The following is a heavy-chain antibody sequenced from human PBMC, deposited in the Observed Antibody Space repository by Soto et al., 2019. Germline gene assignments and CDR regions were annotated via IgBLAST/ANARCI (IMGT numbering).Heavy chain of an antibody. CDR1: GFTFSNYG. J-gene: IGHJ4*02. V-gene: IGHV3-30*18. D-gene: IGHD2-2*01. CDR2: VSYNGRKE. Sequence: PGGSLRLSCVASGFTFSNYGMHWVRQAPGKGLEWVAIVSYNGRKEYYADSVKGRFSISRDNSKNTLYVQMNALRDEDTAVYYCAKDSLRGGVPAALNFDYWGRGTLVTVSS. CDR3: AKDSLRGGVPAALNFDY.